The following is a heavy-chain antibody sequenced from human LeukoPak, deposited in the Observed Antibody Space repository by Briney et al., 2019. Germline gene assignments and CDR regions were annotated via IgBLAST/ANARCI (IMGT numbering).Heavy chain of an antibody. V-gene: IGHV4-39*02. CDR3: ARTNIAAAYFDY. Sequence: SETLSLTCTVSGGSISSSSYYWGWIRQPPGKGLEWIGNIHYSGSTYYNRSLKSQVTISVDTSKNHFSPKLSSVSAADAAVYYCARTNIAAAYFDYWGQGTLVTVSS. D-gene: IGHD6-13*01. CDR1: GGSISSSSYY. J-gene: IGHJ4*02. CDR2: IHYSGST.